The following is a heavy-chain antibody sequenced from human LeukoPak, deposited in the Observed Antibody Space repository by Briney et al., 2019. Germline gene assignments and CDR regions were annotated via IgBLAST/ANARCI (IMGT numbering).Heavy chain of an antibody. CDR1: GFTFSSYW. V-gene: IGHV3-7*01. Sequence: GGSLRLSCAVSGFTFSSYWMNWVRQAPGKGLEWVASIKQDGGEKSYVDSVKGRFTISRDNAKNSLYLQMSSLRAEDTPVYYCARDGTAAGLYFDLWGQGTLVTVSS. CDR3: ARDGTAAGLYFDL. J-gene: IGHJ4*01. D-gene: IGHD6-13*01. CDR2: IKQDGGEK.